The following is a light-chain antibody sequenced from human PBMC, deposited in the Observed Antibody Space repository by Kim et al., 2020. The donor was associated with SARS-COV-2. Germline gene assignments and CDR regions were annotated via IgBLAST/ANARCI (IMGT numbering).Light chain of an antibody. CDR3: QSYDNTNVI. Sequence: GKAVTSSCTRSSGPIARNYVQGYQQRPNSVPATVIYDGDQRPSGVPDRFSGSIDSSSNSASLTISGLSADDEADYYCQSYDNTNVIFGGGTQLTVL. CDR1: SGPIARNY. J-gene: IGLJ2*01. CDR2: DGD. V-gene: IGLV6-57*03.